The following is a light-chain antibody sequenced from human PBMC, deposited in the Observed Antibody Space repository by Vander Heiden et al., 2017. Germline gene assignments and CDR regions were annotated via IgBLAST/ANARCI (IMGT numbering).Light chain of an antibody. J-gene: IGLJ2*01. CDR3: QAWGSSTVI. CDR1: KLGNKY. V-gene: IGLV3-1*01. CDR2: KDS. Sequence: SYALTQPPSLSVSPGLTASITCSGDKLGNKYNSWYQQTPDPSLVLVIYKDSQRPSGIPERFSGSNSANTATPAISGTEARDEDDYYCQAWGSSTVIFGGGTKLTVL.